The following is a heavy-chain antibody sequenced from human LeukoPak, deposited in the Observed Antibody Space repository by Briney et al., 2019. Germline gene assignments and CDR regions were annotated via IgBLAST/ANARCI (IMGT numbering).Heavy chain of an antibody. J-gene: IGHJ5*02. V-gene: IGHV1-46*01. Sequence: ASVKVSCKASGYTFTSYYMHWVRQAPGQGLEWMGIINPSGGSTSYAQKFQGRVTMTRDTSTSTVYMELSSLRSEDTAVYYCARDPLGIAVAGRERRALNWFDPWGQGTLVTVSS. CDR3: ARDPLGIAVAGRERRALNWFDP. D-gene: IGHD6-19*01. CDR1: GYTFTSYY. CDR2: INPSGGST.